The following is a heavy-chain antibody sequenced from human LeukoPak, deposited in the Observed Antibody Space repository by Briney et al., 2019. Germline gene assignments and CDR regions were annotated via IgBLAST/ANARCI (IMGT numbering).Heavy chain of an antibody. CDR1: GFTFSSYG. Sequence: GRSLRLSCAASGFTFSSYGMHWVRQAPGKGLKWVAVIWYDGSNKYYADSVKGRFTISRDNSKNTLYLQMNSLRAEDTAVYYCARGSVSSNYYYYGMDVWGQGTTVTVSS. CDR2: IWYDGSNK. CDR3: ARGSVSSNYYYYGMDV. V-gene: IGHV3-33*01. J-gene: IGHJ6*02. D-gene: IGHD6-13*01.